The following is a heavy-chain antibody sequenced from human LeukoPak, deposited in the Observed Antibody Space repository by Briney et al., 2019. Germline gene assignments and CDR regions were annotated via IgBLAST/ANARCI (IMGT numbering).Heavy chain of an antibody. Sequence: ASVKVSCKASGYTFTSYGISWVRQAPGHGLEWMGWISAYNGNTNYAQKLQGRVTMTTDTSTSTAYMELRSLRPDDTAVYYCARDFRYGSGTYYCYWGQETLVTVSS. J-gene: IGHJ4*02. D-gene: IGHD3-10*01. CDR1: GYTFTSYG. CDR3: ARDFRYGSGTYYCY. CDR2: ISAYNGNT. V-gene: IGHV1-18*04.